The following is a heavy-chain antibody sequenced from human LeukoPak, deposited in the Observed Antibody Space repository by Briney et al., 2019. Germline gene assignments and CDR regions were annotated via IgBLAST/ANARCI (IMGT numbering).Heavy chain of an antibody. V-gene: IGHV3-9*01. CDR3: ARGGAYYYDSSGRYYFDY. CDR2: VSWNGNHI. J-gene: IGHJ4*02. Sequence: GRSLRLSCAASGFTFDDYAMYWVRQAPGKGLELVSSVSWNGNHIGYADSVKGRFTISRDNAKNSLYLQMNSLRAEDTAVYYCARGGAYYYDSSGRYYFDYWGQGTLVTVSS. D-gene: IGHD3-22*01. CDR1: GFTFDDYA.